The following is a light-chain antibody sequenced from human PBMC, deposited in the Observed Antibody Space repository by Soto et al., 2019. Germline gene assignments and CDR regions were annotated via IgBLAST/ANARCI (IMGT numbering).Light chain of an antibody. J-gene: IGKJ1*01. V-gene: IGKV3-15*01. Sequence: EIVLTQSPATLSLSPGETATLSCSGRQSVSSYLAWYQQKPGQAPRFLISGGSTRATGSPARFSGSGSGTEFTLTISSLQSEDFAVYYCQQYNNWPWTFGQGTKVDIK. CDR3: QQYNNWPWT. CDR1: QSVSSY. CDR2: GGS.